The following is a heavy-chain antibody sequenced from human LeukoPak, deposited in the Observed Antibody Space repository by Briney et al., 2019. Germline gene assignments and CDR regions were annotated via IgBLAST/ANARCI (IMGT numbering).Heavy chain of an antibody. CDR1: GGSISSGGYS. J-gene: IGHJ4*02. D-gene: IGHD2-2*01. CDR2: IYHSGST. V-gene: IGHV4-30-2*01. Sequence: PPETLSLTCAVSGGSISSGGYSWSWIRQPPGKGLEWIGYIYHSGSTYYNPSLKSRVTISVDRSKNQFSLKLSSVTAADTAVYYCARGGYCSSTSCYGLDYWGQGTLVSVSS. CDR3: ARGGYCSSTSCYGLDY.